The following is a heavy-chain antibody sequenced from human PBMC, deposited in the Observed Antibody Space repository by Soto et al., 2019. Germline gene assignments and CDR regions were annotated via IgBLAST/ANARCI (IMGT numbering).Heavy chain of an antibody. J-gene: IGHJ4*02. V-gene: IGHV3-48*03. CDR3: ARYGTRADW. CDR2: ISSSGITT. D-gene: IGHD1-1*01. Sequence: XVSLQLSCEASGFNFRSFEMNWVRKAPGKGLEWISYISSSGITTYYADFAEGRFTISRDNAKESLYLHLNSLRVDDTAVYYCARYGTRADWWGLGTQVTVSS. CDR1: GFNFRSFE.